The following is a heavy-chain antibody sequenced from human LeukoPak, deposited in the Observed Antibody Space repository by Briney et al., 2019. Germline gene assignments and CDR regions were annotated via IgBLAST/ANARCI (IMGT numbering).Heavy chain of an antibody. CDR2: IYYSVST. J-gene: IGHJ3*02. V-gene: IGHV4-59*01. CDR1: GGSISSYY. D-gene: IGHD1-1*01. Sequence: PSQTLSLTCTVSGGSISSYYWSWIRQPPEKGLEWIGYIYYSVSTNYNPSLKSRVTISVDTSQNQFSLKLSSVTAGDTAVYYCARESFWNDGTGAFDIWGQGTMVTVSS. CDR3: ARESFWNDGTGAFDI.